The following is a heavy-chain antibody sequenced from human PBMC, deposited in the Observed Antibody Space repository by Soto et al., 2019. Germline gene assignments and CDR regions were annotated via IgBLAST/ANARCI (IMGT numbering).Heavy chain of an antibody. CDR3: VGTGNTVDH. CDR2: IYNRGGS. Sequence: SPNWVFSGSSVCFGVYYLRCIRRAPGKGLELIGYIYNRGGSDYNPSRKGRLTISIDTSKNQFSLKLNSVTAADTAIYYSVGTGNTVDHWGRGTLVTVSS. J-gene: IGHJ4*02. V-gene: IGHV4-30-4*01. D-gene: IGHD1-1*01. CDR1: GSSVCFGVYY.